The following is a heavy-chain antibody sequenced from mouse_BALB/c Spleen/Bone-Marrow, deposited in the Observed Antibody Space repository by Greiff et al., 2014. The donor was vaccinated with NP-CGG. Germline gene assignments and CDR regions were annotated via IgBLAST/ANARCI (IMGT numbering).Heavy chain of an antibody. Sequence: EVQLQQSGAELVKSGASVKLSCTASGFNIKDTYMHWVKQRPEQGLEWIGRIDPANGNTKYDPKFQGKATITADTSSNTAYLQLSSLTSEDTAVYYGSRYYYGTLLDYWGQGTTLTVSS. V-gene: IGHV14-3*02. CDR3: SRYYYGTLLDY. CDR1: GFNIKDTY. D-gene: IGHD1-1*01. CDR2: IDPANGNT. J-gene: IGHJ2*01.